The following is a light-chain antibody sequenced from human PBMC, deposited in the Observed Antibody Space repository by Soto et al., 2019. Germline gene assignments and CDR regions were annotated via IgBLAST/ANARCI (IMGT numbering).Light chain of an antibody. CDR2: EVT. Sequence: VLAQPASVSGSPRQSITISCTGTNSDVGSYNLVSWFQQHPGKAPKLVIYEVTKRPSGVSDRFSGSKSGNTASLTISGLQAEDEADYYCFSYAGDSVYVFGTGTKVTVL. CDR3: FSYAGDSVYV. CDR1: NSDVGSYNL. J-gene: IGLJ1*01. V-gene: IGLV2-23*02.